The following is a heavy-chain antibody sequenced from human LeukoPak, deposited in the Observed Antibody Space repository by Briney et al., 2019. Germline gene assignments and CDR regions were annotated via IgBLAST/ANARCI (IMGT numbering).Heavy chain of an antibody. Sequence: PSETLSLTCTVSGGSISSYYWSWIRQPPGKGLEWIGYIYYSGSTNYNPSLKSRVTISVDTSKNQFSLKLSSVTAADTAVYYCARRPYETYYYGSGSFDYWGQGTLVTVSS. V-gene: IGHV4-59*12. J-gene: IGHJ4*02. CDR1: GGSISSYY. CDR2: IYYSGST. D-gene: IGHD3-10*01. CDR3: ARRPYETYYYGSGSFDY.